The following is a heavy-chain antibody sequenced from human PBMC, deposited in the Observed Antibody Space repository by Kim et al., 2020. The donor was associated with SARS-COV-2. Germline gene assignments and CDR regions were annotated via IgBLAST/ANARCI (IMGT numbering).Heavy chain of an antibody. CDR3: ASSPPPNCSGGSCYSYYYYGMDV. CDR2: ISSSSSYI. V-gene: IGHV3-21*01. Sequence: GGSLRLSCAASGFTFSSYSMNWVRQAPGKGLEWVSSISSSSSYIYYADSVKGRFTISRDNAKNSLYLQMNSLRAEDTAVYYCASSPPPNCSGGSCYSYYYYGMDVWGQGTTVTVSS. CDR1: GFTFSSYS. D-gene: IGHD2-15*01. J-gene: IGHJ6*02.